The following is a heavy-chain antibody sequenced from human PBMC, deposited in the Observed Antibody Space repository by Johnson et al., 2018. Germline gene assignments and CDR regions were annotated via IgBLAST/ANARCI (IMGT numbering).Heavy chain of an antibody. CDR3: ARAVAGAAEYFQH. J-gene: IGHJ1*01. Sequence: QVQLQESGPGLVKPSETLSLTCTVSGGSISGYYWTWIRQPPGKELEWIGFIYYSGSTHHNPPLRGRVTISVDTSKNQFSLKLTSVTAADTAVYYCARAVAGAAEYFQHWCQGTLVTVAS. CDR2: IYYSGST. CDR1: GGSISGYY. V-gene: IGHV4-59*01. D-gene: IGHD6-19*01.